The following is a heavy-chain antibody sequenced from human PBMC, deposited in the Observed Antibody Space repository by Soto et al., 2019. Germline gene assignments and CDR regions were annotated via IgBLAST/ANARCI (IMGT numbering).Heavy chain of an antibody. CDR3: ARSPRDSTNNWFDP. CDR1: GDSSVSSSSYY. CDR2: IYYTGNT. J-gene: IGHJ5*02. V-gene: IGHV4-39*01. D-gene: IGHD5-18*01. Sequence: SETLSLTCTVSGDSSVSSSSYYWGWIRQPPGKGLEWIGSIYYTGNTFYSPSFRSRLTISVDTSKSQFSLKLSSVTAADTAVYYCARSPRDSTNNWFDPWGQGTLVTVSS.